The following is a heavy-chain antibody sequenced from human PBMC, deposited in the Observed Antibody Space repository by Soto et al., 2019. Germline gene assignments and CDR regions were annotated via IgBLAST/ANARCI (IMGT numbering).Heavy chain of an antibody. CDR3: ARGPRNWGFDY. D-gene: IGHD7-27*01. J-gene: IGHJ4*02. Sequence: QVQLVQSGAEVKKPGASVKVSCKASEYIFTNYDFNWVRQAPGQGFEWMGWMNPNSEKTGYAQKFQGRVTMTRDTSISTAYMELSSLRSEDTAVYYCARGPRNWGFDYWGQGTLVIVSS. CDR2: MNPNSEKT. V-gene: IGHV1-8*01. CDR1: EYIFTNYD.